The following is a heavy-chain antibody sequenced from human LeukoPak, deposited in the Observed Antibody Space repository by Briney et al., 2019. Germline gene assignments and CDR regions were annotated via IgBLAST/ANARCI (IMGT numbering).Heavy chain of an antibody. J-gene: IGHJ4*02. Sequence: ASVKVSCKASGYTFTSYYMHWVRQAPGQGLEWMGIINPSGGSTSYAQKFQGRVTMTRDTSTSTVYMELSSLRSEDTAVYYCARDPGIALAGAEFCFGYWGLGTLVTVSS. CDR1: GYTFTSYY. V-gene: IGHV1-46*03. CDR3: ARDPGIALAGAEFCFGY. D-gene: IGHD6-19*01. CDR2: INPSGGST.